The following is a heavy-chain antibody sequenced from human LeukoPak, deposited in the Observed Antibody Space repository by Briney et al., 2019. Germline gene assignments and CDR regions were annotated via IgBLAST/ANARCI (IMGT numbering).Heavy chain of an antibody. CDR3: ARQYLYRGSWPGSDAFNI. Sequence: PGESLKISCKDSGYSFTNYWIGWVRQVPGKGLEWMGIIYPGDSDTRYSPSFQGQVTISADKSISTAYLQWSSLRASDTAMYYCARQYLYRGSWPGSDAFNIWGQGTMVTVSS. D-gene: IGHD6-13*01. CDR2: IYPGDSDT. V-gene: IGHV5-51*01. CDR1: GYSFTNYW. J-gene: IGHJ3*02.